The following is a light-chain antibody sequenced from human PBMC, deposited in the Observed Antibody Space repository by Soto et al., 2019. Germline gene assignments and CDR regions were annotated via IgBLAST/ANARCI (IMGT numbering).Light chain of an antibody. CDR3: QQSYSTPT. V-gene: IGKV1-39*01. CDR2: GAT. J-gene: IGKJ1*01. CDR1: QAIGNY. Sequence: DIQITQSPSSVSASVGDRVTITCRASQAIGNYLNWYQQKPGKAPNLLIFGATTLQSGVPSRFSGSGYGTNFTLIISVLQPEDFAIYYCQQSYSTPTFGQGTKVDIK.